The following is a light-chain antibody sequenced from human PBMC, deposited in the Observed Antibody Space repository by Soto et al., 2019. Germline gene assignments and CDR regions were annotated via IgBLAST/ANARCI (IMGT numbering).Light chain of an antibody. Sequence: DIQMSQSPSTLSPSVGDRVTISCRASQSISNWLAWYQQKPGEAPKLLIYRASNLQSGVPSRFSGSGSGTEFTLTISSLQTDDFATYYCQQYHRYPYSFDPGTKLEI. J-gene: IGKJ2*01. CDR2: RAS. V-gene: IGKV1-5*03. CDR3: QQYHRYPYS. CDR1: QSISNW.